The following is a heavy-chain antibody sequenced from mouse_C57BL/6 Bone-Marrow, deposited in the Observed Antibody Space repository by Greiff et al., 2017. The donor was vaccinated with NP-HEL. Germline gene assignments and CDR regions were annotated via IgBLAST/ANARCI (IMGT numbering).Heavy chain of an antibody. D-gene: IGHD2-3*01. V-gene: IGHV5-6*01. CDR1: GFTFSSYG. Sequence: VQLKQSGGDLVKPGGSLKLSCAASGFTFSSYGMSWVRQTPDTRLEWVATISSGGSYTYYPDSVKGRFTISRDNAKNTLYLQMSSLKSEDTSMYYCARIYDGYYYAMDYWGQGTSVTVSS. J-gene: IGHJ4*01. CDR3: ARIYDGYYYAMDY. CDR2: ISSGGSYT.